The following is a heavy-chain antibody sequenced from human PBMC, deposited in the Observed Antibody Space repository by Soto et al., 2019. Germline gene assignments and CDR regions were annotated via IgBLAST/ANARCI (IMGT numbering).Heavy chain of an antibody. V-gene: IGHV1-69*13. J-gene: IGHJ4*02. CDR1: GGTFSSYA. CDR2: IIPIFGTA. CDR3: ARDLGGATSFSHDY. Sequence: SVKVSCTASGGTFSSYAISWVRQAPGQGLEWMGGIIPIFGTANYAQKFQGRVTITADESTSTAYMELSSLRSEDTAVYYCARDLGGATSFSHDYWGQGTLVTVSS. D-gene: IGHD2-2*01.